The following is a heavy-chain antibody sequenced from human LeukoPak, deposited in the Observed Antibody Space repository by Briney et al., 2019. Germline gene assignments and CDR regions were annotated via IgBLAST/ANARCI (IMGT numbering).Heavy chain of an antibody. J-gene: IGHJ4*02. Sequence: GGSLRLSCTASGLTFSSYAMSWVRQAPGKGLEWVSAISGSGGSTYYADSVKGRFTISRDNSKNTLYLQMNSLRAEDTAVYYCAKDGSLYSSGWYSDYWGQGTLVTVSS. V-gene: IGHV3-23*01. CDR3: AKDGSLYSSGWYSDY. D-gene: IGHD6-19*01. CDR2: ISGSGGST. CDR1: GLTFSSYA.